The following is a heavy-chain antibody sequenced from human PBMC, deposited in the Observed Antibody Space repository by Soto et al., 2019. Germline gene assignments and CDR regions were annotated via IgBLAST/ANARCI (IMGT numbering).Heavy chain of an antibody. V-gene: IGHV4-39*01. CDR2: IYYSGST. CDR1: GGSISSSSYY. Sequence: PSETLSLTCTVSGGSISSSSYYWGWIRQPPGKGLEWIGSIYYSGSTYYNPSLKSRVTISVDTSKNQFSLKLSSVTAADTAVYYCARHPPYYDFWSGYYSYYYYGMDVWGQGTTVTVSS. D-gene: IGHD3-3*01. CDR3: ARHPPYYDFWSGYYSYYYYGMDV. J-gene: IGHJ6*02.